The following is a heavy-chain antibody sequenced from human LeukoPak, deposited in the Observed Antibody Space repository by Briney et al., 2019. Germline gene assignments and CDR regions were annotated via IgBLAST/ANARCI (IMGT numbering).Heavy chain of an antibody. V-gene: IGHV4-34*01. D-gene: IGHD3-22*01. CDR1: GVSFSGYY. J-gene: IGHJ4*02. CDR2: INHSGST. CDR3: ARVPRKAYYYDSSGTPVGFDY. Sequence: SETLSLTCAVYGVSFSGYYWSWIRQPPGKGLEWIGEINHSGSTNYNPSLKSRVTISVDTSKNQFSLKLSSVTAADTAVYYCARVPRKAYYYDSSGTPVGFDYWGQGTLVTVSS.